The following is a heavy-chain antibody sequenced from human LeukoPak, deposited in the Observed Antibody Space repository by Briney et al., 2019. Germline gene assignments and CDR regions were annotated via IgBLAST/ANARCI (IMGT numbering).Heavy chain of an antibody. D-gene: IGHD1-26*01. CDR2: INHSGST. J-gene: IGHJ4*02. V-gene: IGHV4-34*01. CDR1: GGSFSGYY. CDR3: ARGRRSSYGFDY. Sequence: PSETLSLTCAVYGGSFSGYYWSWIRQPPGKGLEWIGEINHSGSTNYNPSLKSRVTISVGTSKNQFSLKLSSVTAADTAVYYCARGRRSSYGFDYWGQGNLVTVSS.